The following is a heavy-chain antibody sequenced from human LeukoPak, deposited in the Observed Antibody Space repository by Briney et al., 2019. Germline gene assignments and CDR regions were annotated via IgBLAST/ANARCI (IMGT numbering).Heavy chain of an antibody. CDR3: AKGSEEDYYYYGMDV. V-gene: IGHV3-23*01. CDR1: GFTFSSYA. D-gene: IGHD6-25*01. CDR2: ISGSGGST. J-gene: IGHJ6*04. Sequence: GSLRLSCAASGFTFSSYAMSWVRQAPGKGLEWVSAISGSGGSTYYADSVKGRFTISRDSSKNTLYLQMNSLRAEDTAVYYCAKGSEEDYYYYGMDVWGKGTTVTVSS.